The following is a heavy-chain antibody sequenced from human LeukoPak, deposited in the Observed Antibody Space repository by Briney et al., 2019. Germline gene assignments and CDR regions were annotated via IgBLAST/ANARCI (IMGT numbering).Heavy chain of an antibody. Sequence: PGGSLRLSCAASGFTFSDYYMNWIRQAPGKGLEWVANIKQDGSEKYYVDSVKGRFTISRDNAKNSLYLQMNSLRAEDTAVYYCAKLQWGYYYYYMDVWGKGTTVTVSS. V-gene: IGHV3-7*01. J-gene: IGHJ6*03. CDR2: IKQDGSEK. D-gene: IGHD4-11*01. CDR1: GFTFSDYY. CDR3: AKLQWGYYYYYMDV.